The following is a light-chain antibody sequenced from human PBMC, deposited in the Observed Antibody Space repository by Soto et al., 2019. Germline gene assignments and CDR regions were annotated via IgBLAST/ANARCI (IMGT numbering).Light chain of an antibody. Sequence: LTQPGSLSRSPGQSITLSSTRTSSDIGAYDYVSWFQQHPGKAPKLMISEVNNRPSGVSNRFSGSKSGNTAYLTISGLQVEDEAEYFCFSSTTTSTHVFGTGTKVTVL. V-gene: IGLV2-14*01. CDR3: FSSTTTSTHV. CDR1: SSDIGAYDY. CDR2: EVN. J-gene: IGLJ1*01.